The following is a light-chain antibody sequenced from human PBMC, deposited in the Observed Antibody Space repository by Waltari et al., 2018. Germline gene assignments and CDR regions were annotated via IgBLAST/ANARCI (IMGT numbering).Light chain of an antibody. CDR1: RTVGTY. J-gene: IGKJ4*01. CDR2: DGF. CDR3: QQRKYWPPLT. Sequence: DIVLTQSPATLCLSPGETATLSCRASRTVGTYLAWYQHKPGQPPRLLIYDGFNRATGIPARFSGSGSGTDFTLTISSLEPEDSAVYFCQQRKYWPPLTFGGGTKVMIK. V-gene: IGKV3-11*01.